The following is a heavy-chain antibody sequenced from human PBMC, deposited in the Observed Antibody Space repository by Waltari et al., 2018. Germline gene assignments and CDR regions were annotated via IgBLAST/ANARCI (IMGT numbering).Heavy chain of an antibody. J-gene: IGHJ3*02. CDR2: MNPNSGNT. V-gene: IGHV1-8*03. Sequence: QVQLVQSGAEVKKPGASVKVSCKASGYTFTSYDINGGRQATGQGLEWMGWMNPNSGNTGYAQKFQGRVTITRNTSISTAYMDLSSLRSEDTAVYYCARPLYSSGWYAFDIWGQGTMVTVSS. CDR3: ARPLYSSGWYAFDI. D-gene: IGHD6-19*01. CDR1: GYTFTSYD.